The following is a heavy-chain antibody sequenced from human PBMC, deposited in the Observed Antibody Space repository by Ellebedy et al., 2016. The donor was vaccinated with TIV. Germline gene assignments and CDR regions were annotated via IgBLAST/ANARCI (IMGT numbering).Heavy chain of an antibody. V-gene: IGHV4-39*01. D-gene: IGHD6-19*01. Sequence: SETLSLTXTVSGGSISSSSYYWGWIRQPPGKGLEWIGSIYYSGSTYYNPSLKSRVTISVDTSKNQFSLKLSSVTAADTAVYYCARSREAYSSGSDAFDIWGQGTMVTVSS. J-gene: IGHJ3*02. CDR1: GGSISSSSYY. CDR2: IYYSGST. CDR3: ARSREAYSSGSDAFDI.